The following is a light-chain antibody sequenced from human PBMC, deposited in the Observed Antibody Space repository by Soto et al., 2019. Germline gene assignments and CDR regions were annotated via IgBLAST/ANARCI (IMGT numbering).Light chain of an antibody. CDR3: QQYNILSGT. J-gene: IGKJ1*01. CDR2: DAS. Sequence: DIQMTQSPSTLSASVGDRVTITCRASQTITTWSAWYQQKPGKAPKLLIYDASTLESGVPSRFSGSGFGTEFSLTISSLQPDDFASYYCQQYNILSGTFGQGTKVDIK. CDR1: QTITTW. V-gene: IGKV1-5*01.